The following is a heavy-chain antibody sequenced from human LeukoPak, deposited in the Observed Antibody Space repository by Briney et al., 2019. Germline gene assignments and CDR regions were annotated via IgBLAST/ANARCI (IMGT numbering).Heavy chain of an antibody. CDR1: GGSISSYY. V-gene: IGHV4-4*08. J-gene: IGHJ4*02. Sequence: SETLSLTCTVSGGSISSYYWSWIRQPPGKGLEWIGNIYRRGSTHYNPSLKSRVTISMDTSKNQFSLKLSSVTAADTAVYYCARDVRNYYDSSGYYPFDYWGQGTLVTVSS. CDR3: ARDVRNYYDSSGYYPFDY. D-gene: IGHD3-22*01. CDR2: IYRRGST.